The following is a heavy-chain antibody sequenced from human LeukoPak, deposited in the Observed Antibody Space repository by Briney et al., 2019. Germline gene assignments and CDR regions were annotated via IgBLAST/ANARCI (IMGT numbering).Heavy chain of an antibody. CDR2: INGDGGST. D-gene: IGHD2-2*01. J-gene: IGHJ4*02. CDR1: GFTFSTYA. CDR3: AKRLDCSTTNCFRFEY. V-gene: IGHV3-23*01. Sequence: PGGSLRLTCAASGFTFSTYAMSWVRQAPGQGLEWVSSINGDGGSTYYAESVKGRFTVSRDNSKNTLYLQMDSLRAEDTAVYYCAKRLDCSTTNCFRFEYWGQGTLVTVSS.